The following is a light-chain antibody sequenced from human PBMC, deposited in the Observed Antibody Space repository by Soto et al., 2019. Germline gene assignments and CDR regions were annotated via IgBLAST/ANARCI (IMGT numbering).Light chain of an antibody. CDR1: QSITNY. V-gene: IGKV1-39*01. CDR3: QQSNSSPPT. CDR2: AAS. Sequence: DIQMTQSPSALSASVGDRVTITGRASQSITNYLNWYQHKPGQAPNLLIYAASTLQAGVPSRFRGSGSGTDFTLTISSLQPEDFATYFCQQSNSSPPTFGGGTKVEIK. J-gene: IGKJ4*01.